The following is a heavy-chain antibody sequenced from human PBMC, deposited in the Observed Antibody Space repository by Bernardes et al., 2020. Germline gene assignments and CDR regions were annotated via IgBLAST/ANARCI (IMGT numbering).Heavy chain of an antibody. D-gene: IGHD3-22*01. Sequence: GGSLRLSCAASGFTVSNAWMNWVRQAPGKGLEWVGRIEGKPGGGTIDYAAPVTGRFTISRDDSKSTLYLQMNSLKTEDTAVYYCTTDLNFDGSGYPGDYWGQGTLVTVSS. CDR3: TTDLNFDGSGYPGDY. CDR2: IEGKPGGGTI. CDR1: GFTVSNAW. J-gene: IGHJ4*02. V-gene: IGHV3-15*07.